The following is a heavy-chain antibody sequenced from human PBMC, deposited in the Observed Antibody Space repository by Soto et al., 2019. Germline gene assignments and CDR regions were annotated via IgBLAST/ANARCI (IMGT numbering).Heavy chain of an antibody. CDR3: ARGTHRGLPH. CDR1: GGTLSRSA. CDR2: IIPIFGTT. D-gene: IGHD1-7*01. Sequence: GASVEVPCTDSGGTLSRSAISWVRQAPGQGLQWIGGIIPIFGTTNYAQNFQGQVPITEDESTSTVYMDLSSLRAKDTAVYYWARGTHRGLPHLAQGALVTVP. V-gene: IGHV1-69*01. J-gene: IGHJ4*02.